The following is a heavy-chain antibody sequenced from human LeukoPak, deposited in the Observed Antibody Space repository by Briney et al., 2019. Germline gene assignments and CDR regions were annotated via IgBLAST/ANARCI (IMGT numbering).Heavy chain of an antibody. J-gene: IGHJ5*02. CDR3: ASLPYSSSPGGWFDP. CDR1: GGSISSYY. CDR2: IYYSGST. Sequence: SETLSLTCTVSGGSISSYYWSWIRQPPGKGLEWIGYIYYSGSTNYNPSLKSRVTISVDTSKNQFSLKLSSVTAADTAMYYCASLPYSSSPGGWFDPWGQGTLVTVSS. D-gene: IGHD6-13*01. V-gene: IGHV4-59*01.